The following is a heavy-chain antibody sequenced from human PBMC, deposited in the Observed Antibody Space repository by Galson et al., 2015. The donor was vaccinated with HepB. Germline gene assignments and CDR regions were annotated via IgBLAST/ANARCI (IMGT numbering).Heavy chain of an antibody. J-gene: IGHJ2*01. CDR3: AKDIVPPRYYDFWSGYPGDWYFDL. CDR2: ISWNSGSI. CDR1: GFTFDDYA. V-gene: IGHV3-9*01. Sequence: SLRLSCAASGFTFDDYAMHWVRQAPGKGLEWVSGISWNSGSIGYADSVKGRFTISRDNAKNSLYLQMNSLRAEDTALYYCAKDIVPPRYYDFWSGYPGDWYFDLWGRGTLVTVSS. D-gene: IGHD3-3*01.